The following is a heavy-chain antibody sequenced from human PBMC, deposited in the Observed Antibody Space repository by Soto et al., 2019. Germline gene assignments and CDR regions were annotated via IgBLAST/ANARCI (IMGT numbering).Heavy chain of an antibody. Sequence: SETLSLTCTVSGGSISSGGYYWSWIRQHPGKGLEWIGYIYYSGSTYYNPSLKSRVTISVDTSKNQFSLKLSSVTAADTAVYYCARARTLGLGATEYYFDYWGQGTLVTVSS. CDR2: IYYSGST. D-gene: IGHD1-26*01. V-gene: IGHV4-31*03. J-gene: IGHJ4*02. CDR3: ARARTLGLGATEYYFDY. CDR1: GGSISSGGYY.